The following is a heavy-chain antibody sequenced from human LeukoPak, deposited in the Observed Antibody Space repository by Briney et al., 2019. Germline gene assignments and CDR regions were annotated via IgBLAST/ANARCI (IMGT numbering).Heavy chain of an antibody. J-gene: IGHJ4*02. CDR1: GFTFSTYS. V-gene: IGHV3-48*01. CDR3: ARDHYSRNDF. D-gene: IGHD6-13*01. Sequence: GGSLRLSCAASGFTFSTYSMTWVRPAPGKGLEWLSYISGSSSTIHYADSVKGRFTISRDNAKNSLYLQMNSLRGEDSAVYYCARDHYSRNDFWGQGTLVTVSS. CDR2: ISGSSSTI.